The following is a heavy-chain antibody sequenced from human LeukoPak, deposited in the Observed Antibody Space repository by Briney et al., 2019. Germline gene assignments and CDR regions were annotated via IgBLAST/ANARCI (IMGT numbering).Heavy chain of an antibody. CDR2: IRYDGSNK. Sequence: PGGSLRLSCGASGFTFSSYGMHWVRQAPGKGLEWVAFIRYDGSNKYYADSVKGRFTISRDNSKNTVYLQMNSLRAEDTAVYYCAKKGLRVIFAWFDPWGQGTLVTVSS. D-gene: IGHD3-3*01. J-gene: IGHJ5*02. V-gene: IGHV3-30*02. CDR3: AKKGLRVIFAWFDP. CDR1: GFTFSSYG.